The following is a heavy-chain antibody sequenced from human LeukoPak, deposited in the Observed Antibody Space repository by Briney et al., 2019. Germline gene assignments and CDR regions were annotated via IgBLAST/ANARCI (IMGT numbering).Heavy chain of an antibody. D-gene: IGHD3-22*01. V-gene: IGHV1-69*13. Sequence: ASVKVSCTASGGTFSSYAISWVRQAPGQGLEWMGGIIPIFGTANYAQKFQGRVTITADESTSTAYMELSSLRSEDTAVYYCATHLGSGYYSPFDYWGQGPLVTVSS. CDR3: ATHLGSGYYSPFDY. J-gene: IGHJ4*02. CDR2: IIPIFGTA. CDR1: GGTFSSYA.